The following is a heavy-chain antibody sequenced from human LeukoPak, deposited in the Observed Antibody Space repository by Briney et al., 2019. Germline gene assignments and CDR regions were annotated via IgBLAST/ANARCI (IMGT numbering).Heavy chain of an antibody. D-gene: IGHD5-18*01. CDR1: GDSVSSNSAA. J-gene: IGHJ5*02. Sequence: SQTLALTCAISGDSVSSNSAAWNWIRQSPSRGLEWLGRTYYRSKWYNDYAVSVKSRITINPDTSKNQFSLQLNSVTPEDTAVYYCARELDTAMPRGWFDPWGQGTLVTVSS. CDR2: TYYRSKWYN. V-gene: IGHV6-1*01. CDR3: ARELDTAMPRGWFDP.